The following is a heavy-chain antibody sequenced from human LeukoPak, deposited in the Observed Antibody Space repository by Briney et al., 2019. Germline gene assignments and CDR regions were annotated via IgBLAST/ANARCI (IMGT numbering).Heavy chain of an antibody. J-gene: IGHJ4*02. Sequence: ASVKVSCKVSGYTLTELSMHWVRQAPGKGLEWMGGFDPEDGETIYAQKFQGRVTMTEDTSTDTAYMELSSLRSEDTAVYYCATGKVKITRVGATTFDYWGQGTLVTVSS. CDR2: FDPEDGET. D-gene: IGHD1-26*01. V-gene: IGHV1-24*01. CDR1: GYTLTELS. CDR3: ATGKVKITRVGATTFDY.